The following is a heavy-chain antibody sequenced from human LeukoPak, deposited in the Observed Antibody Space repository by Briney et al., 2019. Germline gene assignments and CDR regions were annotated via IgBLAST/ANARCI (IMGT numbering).Heavy chain of an antibody. V-gene: IGHV3-74*01. D-gene: IGHD6-19*01. CDR3: ALDEGRAVANY. CDR1: GFTFSSYW. CDR2: INSDGSST. Sequence: PGGSLRLSCAASGFTFSSYWMHWVRQAPGKGLVWVSRINSDGSSTTYADSVEGRSTISRDNAKNTLYLQMNSLRAEDTAVYYCALDEGRAVANYWGQGTLVTVSS. J-gene: IGHJ4*02.